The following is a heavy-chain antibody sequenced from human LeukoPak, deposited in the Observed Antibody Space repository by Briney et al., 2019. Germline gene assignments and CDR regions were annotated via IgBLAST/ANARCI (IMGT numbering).Heavy chain of an antibody. J-gene: IGHJ6*03. Sequence: ASVKVSCKASGYTFTSYGISWVRQAPGQGLEWMGWISAYNGNTNYAQKLQGRVTMTTDTSTSTAYMELRSLRSEDTAVYYCARAGRGIFGVVIVKSRYYMDVWGKGTTVTISS. CDR2: ISAYNGNT. CDR3: ARAGRGIFGVVIVKSRYYMDV. D-gene: IGHD3-3*01. V-gene: IGHV1-18*01. CDR1: GYTFTSYG.